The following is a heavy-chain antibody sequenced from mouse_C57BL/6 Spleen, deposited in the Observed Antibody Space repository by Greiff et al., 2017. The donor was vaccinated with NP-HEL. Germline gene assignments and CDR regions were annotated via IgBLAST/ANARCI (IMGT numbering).Heavy chain of an antibody. Sequence: EVMLVESGGGLVKPGGSLKLSCAASGFTFSDYGMHWVRQAPEKGLEWVAYISSGSSTIYYADTVKGRFTISRDNAKNTLFLQMTSLRSEDTAMYYCARPAMTYYYAMDYWGQGTSVTVSS. CDR1: GFTFSDYG. CDR3: ARPAMTYYYAMDY. D-gene: IGHD1-2*01. V-gene: IGHV5-17*01. J-gene: IGHJ4*01. CDR2: ISSGSSTI.